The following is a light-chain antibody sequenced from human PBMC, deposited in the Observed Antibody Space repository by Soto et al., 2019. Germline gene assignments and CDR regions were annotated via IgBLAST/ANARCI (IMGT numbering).Light chain of an antibody. Sequence: EIVTTHSTATSSVSPAEKTNLSCRASQSVISYIAWYQNKPGQPPMLPIYVASHMTTGIPARFSGSGSGTEFTLTISTMQSEAFAVYCCQQYNNWSPITFGQGTRLQIK. CDR3: QQYNNWSPIT. CDR1: QSVISY. J-gene: IGKJ5*01. V-gene: IGKV3-15*01. CDR2: VAS.